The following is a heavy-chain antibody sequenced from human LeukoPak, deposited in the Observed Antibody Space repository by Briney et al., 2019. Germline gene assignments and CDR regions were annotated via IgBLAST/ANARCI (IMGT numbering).Heavy chain of an antibody. V-gene: IGHV4-30-2*01. CDR3: ARGAVTGLIDY. CDR2: IYHSGST. D-gene: IGHD2-21*02. J-gene: IGHJ4*02. Sequence: SQTLSLTCACSGGSISSGGYSWSWIRQPPGKGLEWIGYIYHSGSTYYNPSLKSRVTISVDRSKNQFSLKLSSVTAADTAVYYCARGAVTGLIDYWGQGTLVTVSS. CDR1: GGSISSGGYS.